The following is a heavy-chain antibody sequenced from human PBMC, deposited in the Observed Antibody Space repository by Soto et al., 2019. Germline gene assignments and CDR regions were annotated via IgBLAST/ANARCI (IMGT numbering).Heavy chain of an antibody. D-gene: IGHD3-10*01. V-gene: IGHV1-69*01. Sequence: QVQLVQSGAEVKKPGSSVKVSCKASGGIFSTYAISWLRQAPGQGLEWMGGIIPLFGTPNYAQRFQGRVTITADESTSTAYMELSSLRSEDTAVYYCARDRDDYGSGNFYSRIDLWCQGTLVTFSS. CDR2: IIPLFGTP. J-gene: IGHJ4*02. CDR3: ARDRDDYGSGNFYSRIDL. CDR1: GGIFSTYA.